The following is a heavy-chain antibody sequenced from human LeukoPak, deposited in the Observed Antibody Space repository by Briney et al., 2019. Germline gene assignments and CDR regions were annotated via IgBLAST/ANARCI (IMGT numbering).Heavy chain of an antibody. D-gene: IGHD2-15*01. CDR3: ARGWYNAFDI. J-gene: IGHJ3*02. CDR2: IKQDGSEK. Sequence: GGSLRLSCAASGSTFSNFWMNWVRQAPGKGLEWVANIKQDGSEKYYVDSVKGRFTISRDNAKNSLYQQMNSLRAEDTAVYYCARGWYNAFDIWGHGTLVIVSS. V-gene: IGHV3-7*05. CDR1: GSTFSNFW.